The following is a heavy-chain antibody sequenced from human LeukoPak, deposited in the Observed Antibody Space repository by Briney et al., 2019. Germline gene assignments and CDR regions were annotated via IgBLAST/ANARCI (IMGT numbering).Heavy chain of an antibody. Sequence: PGGSLRLSCAASGFTFSSYAIHWVRQAPGKGLERVAVISYDGTNKYYADSVKGRFTISRDNSKNMLYLQMNSLRAEDTAVYYCARGRNGYENWFDPWGQGTLVTVSS. CDR3: ARGRNGYENWFDP. D-gene: IGHD5-12*01. CDR2: ISYDGTNK. CDR1: GFTFSSYA. V-gene: IGHV3-30-3*01. J-gene: IGHJ5*02.